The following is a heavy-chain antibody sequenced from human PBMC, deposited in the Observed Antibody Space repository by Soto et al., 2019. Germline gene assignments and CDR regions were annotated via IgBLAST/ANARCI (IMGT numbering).Heavy chain of an antibody. CDR1: GFTFSTYA. Sequence: QVQLEESGGGVVQPGRSLRLSCAASGFTFSTYAMHWVRQAPGKGLEWVAVISDDGIDQWYADSVKGRLTISRDYSKNTLFLHMHNLRPDDSAVYYCARAASGHFDHWGQGTLVTVSS. V-gene: IGHV3-30*03. CDR3: ARAASGHFDH. J-gene: IGHJ4*02. CDR2: ISDDGIDQ. D-gene: IGHD6-13*01.